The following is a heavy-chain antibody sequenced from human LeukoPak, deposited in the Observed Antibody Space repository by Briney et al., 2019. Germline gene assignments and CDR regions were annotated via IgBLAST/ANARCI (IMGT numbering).Heavy chain of an antibody. D-gene: IGHD3-10*01. CDR2: INPNSGGT. Sequence: ASVKVSCKASGYTFTGYYMHWVRQAPGQGLEWMGWINPNSGGTNYAQKFQGRVTMTRDMSISTAYMELSRLRSDDTAVYYCARGRPMVRGVIIKGYYFDYWGQGTLVTVSS. CDR1: GYTFTGYY. CDR3: ARGRPMVRGVIIKGYYFDY. J-gene: IGHJ4*02. V-gene: IGHV1-2*02.